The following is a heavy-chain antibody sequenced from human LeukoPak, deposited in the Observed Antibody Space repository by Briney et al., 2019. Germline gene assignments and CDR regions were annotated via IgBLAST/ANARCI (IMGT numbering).Heavy chain of an antibody. CDR1: GYTFTSYY. CDR3: ARAKATVTSRTRGYFDY. Sequence: EASVTVSCKASGYTFTSYYMHWVRQAPGQGLEWMGIINPSGGSTNYAQKFQARLTLTRDTSTSTVYMELSSLRSEDTAVYYCARAKATVTSRTRGYFDYWGQGTLVTVSS. CDR2: INPSGGST. V-gene: IGHV1-46*01. D-gene: IGHD4-17*01. J-gene: IGHJ4*02.